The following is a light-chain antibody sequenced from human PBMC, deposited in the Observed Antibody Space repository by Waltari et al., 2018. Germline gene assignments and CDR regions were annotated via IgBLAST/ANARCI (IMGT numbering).Light chain of an antibody. CDR2: TIS. CDR3: LQDYEYPHT. J-gene: IGKJ2*01. CDR1: QVIGNA. V-gene: IGKV1-6*01. Sequence: AIQMTQSPSALSASVGDRVTITCRASQVIGNALAWYQQRPGKAPNLLIYTISKLQSGVPSRFRGSGAGADFTLTISSLQPEDFATYYCLQDYEYPHTFGQGTKVEIK.